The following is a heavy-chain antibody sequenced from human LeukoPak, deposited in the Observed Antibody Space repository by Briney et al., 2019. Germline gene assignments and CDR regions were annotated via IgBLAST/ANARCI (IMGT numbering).Heavy chain of an antibody. CDR1: GFTFSNYG. Sequence: GGTLRLSCAVSGFTFSNYGMSWVRQTPGKGLEWVSAISGTGVSTYYANSVKGRFTLSRDNSKNTLYLQMNSLRAEDTAVYYCAKGGYSYGFVEYYYYYMDVWGKGTTVTISS. J-gene: IGHJ6*03. CDR2: ISGTGVST. V-gene: IGHV3-23*01. CDR3: AKGGYSYGFVEYYYYYMDV. D-gene: IGHD5-18*01.